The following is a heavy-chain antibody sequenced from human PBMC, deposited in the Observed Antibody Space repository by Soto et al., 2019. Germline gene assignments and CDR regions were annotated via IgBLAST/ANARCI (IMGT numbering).Heavy chain of an antibody. V-gene: IGHV4-34*01. CDR1: GGSFSGYY. Sequence: SETLSLTCAVYGGSFSGYYWSWIRQPPGKGLEWIGEINHSGSTNYNPSLKSRVTVSVDKSNNQFSLKLRSVTAADTAVYYCAKANVMVVAGSTFDYWGHGTMVTVYS. D-gene: IGHD6-19*01. CDR3: AKANVMVVAGSTFDY. J-gene: IGHJ4*01. CDR2: INHSGST.